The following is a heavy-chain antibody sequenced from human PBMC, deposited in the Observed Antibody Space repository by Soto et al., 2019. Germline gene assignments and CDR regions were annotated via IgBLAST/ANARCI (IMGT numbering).Heavy chain of an antibody. CDR1: GYTFTSYG. V-gene: IGHV1-18*01. CDR3: ARDRLWFGESHPFDY. D-gene: IGHD3-10*01. CDR2: ISTYNGNT. Sequence: ASVKVSCKASGYTFTSYGISWVRQAPGQGLEWMGWISTYNGNTNYAQKLQGRVTMTTDTSTSTAYIELRSLRSDDTAVYYCARDRLWFGESHPFDYWGQGTLVTVSS. J-gene: IGHJ4*02.